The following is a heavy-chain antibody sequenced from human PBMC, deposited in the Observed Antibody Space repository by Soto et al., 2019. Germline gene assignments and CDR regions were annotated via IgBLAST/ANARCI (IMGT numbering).Heavy chain of an antibody. D-gene: IGHD2-2*01. V-gene: IGHV1-18*01. CDR1: GYTFSNYG. J-gene: IGHJ5*02. CDR2: ISLYSDGT. CDR3: ARVVPGAEAWFGP. Sequence: ASVKVSCKTSGYTFSNYGITWVRQAPGQPLEWLGWISLYSDGTNYAQKFQGRVSMTTGTSTATAYMELRSLRSDDTAVYYCARVVPGAEAWFGPWGQGTLVTVSS.